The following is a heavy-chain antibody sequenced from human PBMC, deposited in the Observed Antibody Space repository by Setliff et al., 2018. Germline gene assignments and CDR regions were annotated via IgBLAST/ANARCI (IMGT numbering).Heavy chain of an antibody. J-gene: IGHJ4*02. Sequence: ASVKVSCKASGYTFTTYAISWMRQAPGQGLEWMGWINTNTGNPNYAQGFTGRFVFSLDDSTNTAYMELTSLRSEDTAFYYCARDKRVDTSGPFDYWGQGTLVTVSS. CDR2: INTNTGNP. D-gene: IGHD5-18*01. CDR3: ARDKRVDTSGPFDY. CDR1: GYTFTTYA. V-gene: IGHV7-4-1*02.